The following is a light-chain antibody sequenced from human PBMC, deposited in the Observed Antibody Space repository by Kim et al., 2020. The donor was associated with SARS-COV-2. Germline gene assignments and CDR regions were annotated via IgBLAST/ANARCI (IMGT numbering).Light chain of an antibody. Sequence: SYELTQPPSVSVSPGQTASMTCSGDKLGDKYACWYQQKPGQSPVLVIYQDIKRPSGIPERFSGSNFGNTATLTISGTQAMDEADYYCLAWDSSTAVFGGG. V-gene: IGLV3-1*01. CDR2: QDI. CDR1: KLGDKY. J-gene: IGLJ2*01. CDR3: LAWDSSTAV.